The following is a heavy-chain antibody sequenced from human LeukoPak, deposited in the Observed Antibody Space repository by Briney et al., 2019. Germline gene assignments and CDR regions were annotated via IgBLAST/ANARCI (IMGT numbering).Heavy chain of an antibody. J-gene: IGHJ4*02. CDR1: GFTFSSYS. Sequence: PGGSLRLSCAASGFTFSSYSMNWVRQAPGKGLEWVSSISNSSSYIYYADSVKGRFTISRDNAKNSLYLQMNSLRAEDTAVYYCARDPFTSGDYYDSSGYSGYWGQGTLVTVSS. CDR2: ISNSSSYI. CDR3: ARDPFTSGDYYDSSGYSGY. V-gene: IGHV3-21*01. D-gene: IGHD3-22*01.